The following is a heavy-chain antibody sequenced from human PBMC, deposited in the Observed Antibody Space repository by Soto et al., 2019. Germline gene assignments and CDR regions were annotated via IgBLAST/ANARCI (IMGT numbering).Heavy chain of an antibody. V-gene: IGHV3-48*01. CDR1: GFTFSSYS. D-gene: IGHD2-15*01. CDR2: ISSSSSTI. CDR3: AIDLDIVVVPRMDV. Sequence: GGSLRLSCAASGFTFSSYSTNWVRQAPGKGLEWVSYISSSSSTIYYADSVKGRFTISRDNAKNSLYLQMNSLRAEDTAVYYCAIDLDIVVVPRMDVWGQGTTVTVSS. J-gene: IGHJ6*02.